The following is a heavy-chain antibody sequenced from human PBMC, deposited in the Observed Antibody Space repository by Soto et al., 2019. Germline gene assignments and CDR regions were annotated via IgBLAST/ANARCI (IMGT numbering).Heavy chain of an antibody. CDR3: ARDNYRVGYFDY. D-gene: IGHD1-26*01. CDR1: GGSFSGYY. CDR2: INHSGST. Sequence: SETLSLTCAVYGGSFSGYYWSWIRQPPGKGLEWIGEINHSGSTNYNPSLKSRVTISVDTSKNQFSLKLSSVTAADTAVDYCARDNYRVGYFDYWGQGTLVTVSS. J-gene: IGHJ4*02. V-gene: IGHV4-34*01.